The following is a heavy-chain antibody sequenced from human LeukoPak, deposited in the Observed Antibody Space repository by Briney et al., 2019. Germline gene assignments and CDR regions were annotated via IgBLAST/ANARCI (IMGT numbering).Heavy chain of an antibody. CDR3: ASTPLTGTHSSGWYRVVNFDY. V-gene: IGHV3-74*01. CDR2: INEDGSTT. Sequence: GGSLRLSCAASGFTFSSNWMHWVRQAPGKGLVWVSRINEDGSTTNYADSVKGRSTIFRDNAKNTLYLQMNSLRAEDTAVYYCASTPLTGTHSSGWYRVVNFDYWGQGTLVTVSS. D-gene: IGHD6-19*01. J-gene: IGHJ4*02. CDR1: GFTFSSNW.